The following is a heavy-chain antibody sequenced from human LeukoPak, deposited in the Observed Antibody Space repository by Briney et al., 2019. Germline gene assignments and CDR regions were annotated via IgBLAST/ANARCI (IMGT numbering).Heavy chain of an antibody. CDR1: GYTFTSYG. CDR3: ARVRLATVTTGWFDP. Sequence: GASVKVSCTASGYTFTSYGISWVRQAPGQGLEWMGWIRAYNGNTNYAQKLQGRVTMTTDTSTSTAYMELRSLRSDDTAVCYCARVRLATVTTGWFDPWGQGTLVTVSS. J-gene: IGHJ5*02. CDR2: IRAYNGNT. V-gene: IGHV1-18*01. D-gene: IGHD4-17*01.